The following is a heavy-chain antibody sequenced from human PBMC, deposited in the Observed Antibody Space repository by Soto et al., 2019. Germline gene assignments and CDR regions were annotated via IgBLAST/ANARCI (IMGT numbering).Heavy chain of an antibody. CDR3: AKAVRDWSGYYSDY. Sequence: EVQLLESGGGLVQPGGSLRLSCAASGFTFSSYAMSWVRQAPGKGLEWVSAISGSGGSTYYADSVKGRFTISRDNSKNTLYLQMNSLSAEDTAVYYCAKAVRDWSGYYSDYWGQGTLVTVSS. J-gene: IGHJ4*02. CDR2: ISGSGGST. D-gene: IGHD3-3*01. CDR1: GFTFSSYA. V-gene: IGHV3-23*01.